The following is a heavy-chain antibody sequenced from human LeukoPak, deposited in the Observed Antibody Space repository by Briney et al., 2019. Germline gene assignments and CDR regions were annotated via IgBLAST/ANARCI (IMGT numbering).Heavy chain of an antibody. V-gene: IGHV3-23*01. CDR1: GFTFSSYA. J-gene: IGHJ4*02. CDR3: AKDMAGWGGFWSGYYPTAGSGFDY. D-gene: IGHD3-3*01. Sequence: TGGSLRLSCAASGFTFSSYAMSWVRQAPGKGLEWVSAISGSGGSTYYADSVKGRFTISRDNSKNTLYLQMNSLRAEDTAVYYCAKDMAGWGGFWSGYYPTAGSGFDYWGQGTHVTDSS. CDR2: ISGSGGST.